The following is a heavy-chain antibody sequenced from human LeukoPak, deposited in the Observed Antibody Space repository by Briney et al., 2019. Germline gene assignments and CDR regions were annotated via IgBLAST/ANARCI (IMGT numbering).Heavy chain of an antibody. CDR2: INHSGST. CDR3: ARGRRNWFDP. J-gene: IGHJ5*02. Sequence: SETLSLTCAVYGGSFSGYYWSWIRQPPGEGLEWIGEINHSGSTNYNPSLKSRVTISVDTSKNQFSLKLSSVTAADTAVYYCARGRRNWFDPWGQGTLVTVSS. V-gene: IGHV4-34*01. CDR1: GGSFSGYY.